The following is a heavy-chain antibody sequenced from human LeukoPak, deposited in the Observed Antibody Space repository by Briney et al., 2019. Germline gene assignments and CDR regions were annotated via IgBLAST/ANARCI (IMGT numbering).Heavy chain of an antibody. CDR2: IYHSGST. D-gene: IGHD3-3*01. V-gene: IGHV4-30-2*01. J-gene: IGHJ4*02. CDR1: GGSISSGGYS. CDR3: ATSGVVLHYFDY. Sequence: SETLSLTCAVSGGSISSGGYSWSWIRQPPGKGLEWIGYIYHSGSTYYNPSLKSRVTISVDRSKNQFSLKLSSVTAADTAVYYCATSGVVLHYFDYWGQGTLVTVSS.